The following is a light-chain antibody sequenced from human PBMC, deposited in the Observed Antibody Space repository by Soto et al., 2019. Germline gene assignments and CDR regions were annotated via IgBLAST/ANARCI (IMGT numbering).Light chain of an antibody. J-gene: IGLJ2*01. V-gene: IGLV2-14*01. CDR2: EVT. CDR1: DRDIGGYSS. Sequence: QSALTQPASVSGSPGQSITISCTGSDRDIGGYSSVSWYQLRPGKAPKLIIYEVTYRPSGVSTRFSGSRSGNTASLTISGLQNEDEADYYCRSHTTTTYVIFGGGTKLTVL. CDR3: RSHTTTTYVI.